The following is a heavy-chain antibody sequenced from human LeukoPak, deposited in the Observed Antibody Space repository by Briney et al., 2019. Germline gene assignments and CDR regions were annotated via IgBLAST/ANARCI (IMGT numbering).Heavy chain of an antibody. CDR2: MNPKSGTT. Sequence: ASVKVSCKASGYTFTNYDIVWVRQATGQGLEWMGWMNPKSGTTGYAQEFQGRVTMTRDTSITTAYTELSSLTSEDTAVYYCARGFSDYDGTDYAFSYYWGQGTLVTVSS. CDR3: ARGFSDYDGTDYAFSYY. D-gene: IGHD3-22*01. V-gene: IGHV1-8*01. J-gene: IGHJ4*02. CDR1: GYTFTNYD.